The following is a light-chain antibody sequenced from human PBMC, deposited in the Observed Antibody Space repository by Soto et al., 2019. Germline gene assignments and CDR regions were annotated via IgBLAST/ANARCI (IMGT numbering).Light chain of an antibody. CDR1: SSDVGGYNY. Sequence: QSALTQPASVSGSPGQSITISCTGTSSDVGGYNYVSWYQQHPGKAPKLMIFDVSNRPFGLSNRFSGSKSGNTASLTISGLQVEDEADYYCSSYTSRSTLYVFGTGTKLTVL. CDR3: SSYTSRSTLYV. J-gene: IGLJ1*01. CDR2: DVS. V-gene: IGLV2-14*03.